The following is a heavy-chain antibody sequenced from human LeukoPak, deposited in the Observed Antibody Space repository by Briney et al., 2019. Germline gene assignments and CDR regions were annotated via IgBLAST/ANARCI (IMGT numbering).Heavy chain of an antibody. CDR3: ARDRVPGGMDV. CDR2: ISTNNGNT. CDR1: GYTFTIYG. Sequence: ASVKASCKTSGYTFTIYGISWVRQAPGQGLEWMGWISTNNGNTNYAQNPQGRVTMTTDTSTSTAYMELRSLISDDTAVYYCARDRVPGGMDVWGQGTTVTVSS. J-gene: IGHJ6*02. V-gene: IGHV1-18*01.